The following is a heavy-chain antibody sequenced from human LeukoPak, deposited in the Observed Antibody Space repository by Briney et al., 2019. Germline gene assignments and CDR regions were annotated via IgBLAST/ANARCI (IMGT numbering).Heavy chain of an antibody. V-gene: IGHV3-11*04. J-gene: IGHJ4*02. D-gene: IGHD6-13*01. Sequence: PGGSLRLSCAASGFTFSDYYMSWIRQAPGKGLEWVSYISSSGNTIYYTDSVKGRFTISRDNAQNSLYLQMNSLRAEDTAVYYCARYSSSWHYYFDYWGQGTLVTVSS. CDR1: GFTFSDYY. CDR3: ARYSSSWHYYFDY. CDR2: ISSSGNTI.